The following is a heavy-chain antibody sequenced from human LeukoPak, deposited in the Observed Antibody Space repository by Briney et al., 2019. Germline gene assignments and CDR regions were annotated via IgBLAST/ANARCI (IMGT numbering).Heavy chain of an antibody. Sequence: GSLRFSCAASGFTFSGYGMHWVRQAPGKGLEWVAFIHYDGANSYYADSVKGRFTISRDNSRNTLYLQMNSLRPEDTAVYYCAKAIWVAATSSWFCLDYWGQGTLVTVSS. J-gene: IGHJ4*02. V-gene: IGHV3-30*02. CDR3: AKAIWVAATSSWFCLDY. D-gene: IGHD3-10*01. CDR2: IHYDGANS. CDR1: GFTFSGYG.